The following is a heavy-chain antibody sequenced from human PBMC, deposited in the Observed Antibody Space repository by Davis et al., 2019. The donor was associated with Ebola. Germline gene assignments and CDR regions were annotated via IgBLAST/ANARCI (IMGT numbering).Heavy chain of an antibody. CDR3: ARGEDCTSASCSTY. CDR2: INPNSGGT. D-gene: IGHD2-2*01. Sequence: AASVKVSCKASGYTFTGYYIHWVRQAPGQGLEWMGRINPNSGGTNYAQKFQGRVTMTRDTSISTAYMELSRLRSDDMAVYYCARGEDCTSASCSTYWGQGTLVTVSS. J-gene: IGHJ4*02. V-gene: IGHV1-2*06. CDR1: GYTFTGYY.